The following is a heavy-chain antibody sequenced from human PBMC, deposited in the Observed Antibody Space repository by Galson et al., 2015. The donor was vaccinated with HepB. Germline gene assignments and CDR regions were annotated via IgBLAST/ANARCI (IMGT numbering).Heavy chain of an antibody. CDR2: ISTNSGDT. V-gene: IGHV1-18*01. Sequence: QSGAEVKKRGEFLKISCKASGYSFTSKGISWVRQAPGQGLEWMGWISTNSGDTNYAQKFQGRVTMTTDTSTSTAYMELRSLRSDDTAVYYCARDVDHRFDHWGQGTLVTVSS. J-gene: IGHJ4*02. CDR3: ARDVDHRFDH. CDR1: GYSFTSKG.